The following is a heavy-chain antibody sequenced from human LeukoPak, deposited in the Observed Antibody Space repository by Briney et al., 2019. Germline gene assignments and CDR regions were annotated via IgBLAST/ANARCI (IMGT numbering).Heavy chain of an antibody. CDR2: FNPNTAGT. CDR3: ATSAGDYRAGHYYYMGV. CDR1: GYTFTGYY. J-gene: IGHJ6*03. V-gene: IGHV1-2*02. D-gene: IGHD4-11*01. Sequence: ASVKVSCKASGYTFTGYYFHWVRQAPGQGLEWMGWFNPNTAGTNYAQKFLGGVTLTWDTSISTAYMELNRLTSDDTAVYYCATSAGDYRAGHYYYMGVWGKGTSVTVSS.